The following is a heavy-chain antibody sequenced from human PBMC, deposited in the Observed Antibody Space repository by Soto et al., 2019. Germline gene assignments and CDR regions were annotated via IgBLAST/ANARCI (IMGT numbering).Heavy chain of an antibody. D-gene: IGHD4-4*01. CDR2: IIPISGTS. CDR3: ARGGVDTITFDY. CDR1: GGTLNNYL. V-gene: IGHV1-69*01. Sequence: QVQLVQSGADVKKPGSSVKVSCKASGGTLNNYLITWVRQAPGQGLEWMGEIIPISGTSNFAQKFQVRVTITAVESTSTAYMELSSLRSEDTAVYYCARGGVDTITFDYWGPGTLVTVSS. J-gene: IGHJ4*02.